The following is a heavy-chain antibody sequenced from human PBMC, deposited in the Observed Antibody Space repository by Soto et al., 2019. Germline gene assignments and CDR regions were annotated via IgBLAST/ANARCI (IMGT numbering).Heavy chain of an antibody. CDR3: ARDGRIFGVMDYYYYGMDV. Sequence: GGSLRLSCAASGFTFSSYSMNWVRQAPGKGLEWVSSISSSSSYIYYADSVKGRFTISRDNAKNSLYLQMNSLRAEDTAVYYCARDGRIFGVMDYYYYGMDVWGQGTTVTVPS. V-gene: IGHV3-21*01. J-gene: IGHJ6*02. CDR1: GFTFSSYS. D-gene: IGHD3-3*02. CDR2: ISSSSSYI.